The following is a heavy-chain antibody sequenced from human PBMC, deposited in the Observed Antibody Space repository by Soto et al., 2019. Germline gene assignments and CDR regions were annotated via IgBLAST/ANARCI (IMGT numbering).Heavy chain of an antibody. V-gene: IGHV4-31*03. CDR1: GGSISSGGYY. Sequence: SETLSLTCTVSGGSISSGGYYWSWIRQHPGKGLEWIGYIYYSGSTYYNPSLKSRVTISVDTSKNQFSLKLSSVTAADTAVYYCAREVRDYCSGGSCYAPYYGMDVWGQGTTVTVSS. J-gene: IGHJ6*02. CDR3: AREVRDYCSGGSCYAPYYGMDV. D-gene: IGHD2-15*01. CDR2: IYYSGST.